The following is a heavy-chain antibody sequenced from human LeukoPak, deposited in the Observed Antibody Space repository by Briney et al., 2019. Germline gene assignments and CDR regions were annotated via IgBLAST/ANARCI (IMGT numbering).Heavy chain of an antibody. CDR2: IAYDGSNK. V-gene: IGHV3-30*18. J-gene: IGHJ3*02. CDR3: AKSMSSTRIGDAFDI. D-gene: IGHD2-2*01. Sequence: PGRSLRLSCAASGFTFTSLVMHWVRQAPGQGLEWMGLIAYDGSNKYYADSVKGRFTISRDNSKNTLYLQMNTLRAEDTALYYCAKSMSSTRIGDAFDIWGQETMVRV. CDR1: GFTFTSLV.